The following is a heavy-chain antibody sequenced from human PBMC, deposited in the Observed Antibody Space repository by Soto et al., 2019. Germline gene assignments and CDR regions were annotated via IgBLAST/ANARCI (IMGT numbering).Heavy chain of an antibody. Sequence: QVQLVESGGGVVQPGTSLRLSCAASGSTFSNYGMHWVRQAPGKGLEWVAVVWYDGTTKFYPDSVKGRFTISRDNSNNTLYLQMNSLRVEDTAVYYCATVDNYYGSVFWGRGTLVTVSS. CDR2: VWYDGTTK. J-gene: IGHJ4*02. CDR1: GSTFSNYG. CDR3: ATVDNYYGSVF. V-gene: IGHV3-33*01. D-gene: IGHD3-10*01.